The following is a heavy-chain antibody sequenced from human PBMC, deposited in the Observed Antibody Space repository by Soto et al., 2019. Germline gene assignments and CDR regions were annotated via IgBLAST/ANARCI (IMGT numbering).Heavy chain of an antibody. CDR2: IYYSGST. Sequence: PSETLSLTCTVSGGSISSYYWSWIRQPPGKGLEWIGYIYYSGSTNYNPSLKSRVTISVDTSKNQFSLKLSSVTAADTAVYYCAREGRFPHAFDIWGQGTMVTVSS. CDR1: GGSISSYY. D-gene: IGHD3-3*01. CDR3: AREGRFPHAFDI. V-gene: IGHV4-59*12. J-gene: IGHJ3*02.